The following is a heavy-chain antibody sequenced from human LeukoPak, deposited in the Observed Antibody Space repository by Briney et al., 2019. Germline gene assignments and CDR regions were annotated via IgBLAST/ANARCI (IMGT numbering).Heavy chain of an antibody. CDR3: ARDCSGGSCYGAFDI. Sequence: PSQTLSLTCTVPGASIRSGDYYWSWIRQPPGKGLEWLGYIYDSGSTYYNPSLKSRITISVDTSENRFSLKLSSVTATDTAVYYCARDCSGGSCYGAFDIWGQGTMVTVSS. CDR2: IYDSGST. J-gene: IGHJ3*02. V-gene: IGHV4-30-4*01. D-gene: IGHD2-15*01. CDR1: GASIRSGDYY.